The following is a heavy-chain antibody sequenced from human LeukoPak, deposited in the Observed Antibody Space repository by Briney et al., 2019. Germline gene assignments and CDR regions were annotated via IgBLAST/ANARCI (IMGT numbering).Heavy chain of an antibody. CDR1: GGSVSSGAYY. V-gene: IGHV4-31*03. Sequence: PSETLSLTCIVSGGSVSSGAYYWNWIRQPPGKGLEWIGHIDYSGNSYSNPSLKSRLTISIDTSKNQFSLQLSSVTAADTAVYYCARLRGGGGYYDTSGKYCFDFWGQGTLVTVSS. CDR3: ARLRGGGGYYDTSGKYCFDF. D-gene: IGHD3-22*01. CDR2: IDYSGNS. J-gene: IGHJ4*02.